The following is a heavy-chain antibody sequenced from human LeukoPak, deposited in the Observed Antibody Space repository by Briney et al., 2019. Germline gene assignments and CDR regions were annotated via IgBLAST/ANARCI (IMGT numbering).Heavy chain of an antibody. Sequence: PGGSLRLSCAASGFTFDDYGMSWVRQAPGKGLEWVSGINWNGGSTGYADSVKGRFTISRDNAKNSLYLQMNSLRAEDTALYYCARDSGPLYGSGSYPFDYWGQGTLVTVSS. D-gene: IGHD3-10*01. J-gene: IGHJ4*02. CDR3: ARDSGPLYGSGSYPFDY. CDR2: INWNGGST. V-gene: IGHV3-20*04. CDR1: GFTFDDYG.